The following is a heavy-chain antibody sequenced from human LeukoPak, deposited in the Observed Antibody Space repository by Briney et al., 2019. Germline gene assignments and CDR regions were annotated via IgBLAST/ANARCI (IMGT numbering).Heavy chain of an antibody. CDR1: GVTFSSYR. J-gene: IGHJ4*02. V-gene: IGHV3-21*01. Sequence: GGSLRPSCGGSGVTFSSYRMNWVRQAPGKGGEWVSSSSSSSSYIYYADSVKGRFTISRDNAKNSLYLQMNSLRAGDTAVYYCARDDTVTAFFWGQGTLVTVSS. D-gene: IGHD5-18*01. CDR2: SSSSSSYI. CDR3: ARDDTVTAFF.